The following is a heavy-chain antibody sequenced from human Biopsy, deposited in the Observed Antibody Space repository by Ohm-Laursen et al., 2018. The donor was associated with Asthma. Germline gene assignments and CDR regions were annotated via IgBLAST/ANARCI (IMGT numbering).Heavy chain of an antibody. Sequence: SLRLSCSASGFSFSNFAIHWVRQAPGKGLEWVGVISKDASTQDYADSVKGRLTMARDNSKNTLDLQMNSLREEDTAVDYCVRYGREEEGERGGKG. CDR1: GFSFSNFA. V-gene: IGHV3-30*01. J-gene: IGHJ6*03. D-gene: IGHD3-16*01. CDR2: ISKDASTQ. CDR3: VRYGREEEGER.